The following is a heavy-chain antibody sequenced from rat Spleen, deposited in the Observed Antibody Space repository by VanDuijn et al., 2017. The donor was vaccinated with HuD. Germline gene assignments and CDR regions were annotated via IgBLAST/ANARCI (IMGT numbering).Heavy chain of an antibody. Sequence: EVQLVESGGGLMQPGKSLKVSCVASGFTFSSYWMYWIRQSPGKGLEWVSSINIDGGSTYYPDSVKGRFTISRDNAKSTLYLQMNSLRSEDTDTYYCTRGGYGDWGQGVMVTVSS. CDR3: TRGGYGD. J-gene: IGHJ2*01. CDR2: INIDGGST. CDR1: GFTFSSYW. D-gene: IGHD4-1*01. V-gene: IGHV5-31*01.